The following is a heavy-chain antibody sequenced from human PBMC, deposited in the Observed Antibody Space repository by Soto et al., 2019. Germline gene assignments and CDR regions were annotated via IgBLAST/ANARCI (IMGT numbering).Heavy chain of an antibody. D-gene: IGHD4-17*01. CDR2: ISTYNGDT. CDR3: ARDLTVTTISGDY. V-gene: IGHV1-18*01. Sequence: QVQLVQSGAEVRKPGASVKVSCKASGYTFTNYGVSWVRQAPGQGLEWIGWISTYNGDTDYAQKLQGRVTMTTDTSTSTAYMELRSLRSDDTAVYFCARDLTVTTISGDYWGQGTRVTVSS. CDR1: GYTFTNYG. J-gene: IGHJ4*02.